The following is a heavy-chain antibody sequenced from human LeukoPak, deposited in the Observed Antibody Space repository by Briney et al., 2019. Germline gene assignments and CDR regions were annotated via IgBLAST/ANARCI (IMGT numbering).Heavy chain of an antibody. V-gene: IGHV1-2*02. CDR1: GYTFTGYY. Sequence: ASVTVSCKASGYTFTGYYLQWVRQAPGQGLEWMGWINPNTGGTYLTQRFKGRVTMTIDTSISTVYMELRRLRPDETAVYYCARDKGGVVTSTNFDYWGQGTLVTVSS. CDR3: ARDKGGVVTSTNFDY. CDR2: INPNTGGT. J-gene: IGHJ4*02. D-gene: IGHD2-21*02.